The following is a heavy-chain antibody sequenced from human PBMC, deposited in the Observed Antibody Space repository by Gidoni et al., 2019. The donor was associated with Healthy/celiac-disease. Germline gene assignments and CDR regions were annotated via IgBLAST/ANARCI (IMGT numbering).Heavy chain of an antibody. D-gene: IGHD4-17*01. J-gene: IGHJ1*01. CDR3: AKGDYGDYGYFQH. Sequence: EVQLLESGGGLVQPGGSLRLSCAASGFTFSSYAMSWVRQAPGKGLGWVSAISGSGGSTYYADSVKGRFTISRDNSKNTLYLQMNSLRAEDTAVYYCAKGDYGDYGYFQHWGQGTLVTVSS. V-gene: IGHV3-23*01. CDR1: GFTFSSYA. CDR2: ISGSGGST.